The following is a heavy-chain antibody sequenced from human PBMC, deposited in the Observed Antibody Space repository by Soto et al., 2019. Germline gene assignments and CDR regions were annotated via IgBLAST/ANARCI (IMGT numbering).Heavy chain of an antibody. J-gene: IGHJ5*02. CDR2: INAGNGDT. Sequence: ASVKVSCKASGYTFTNYGIHWVRQAPGQRLEWMGWINAGNGDTKYSENFQGRVTISLETSKSQFSLRLSSVTASDTAVYYCARLGEYYQSLDPWGQGTLITVSS. CDR1: GYTFTNYG. CDR3: ARLGEYYQSLDP. V-gene: IGHV1-3*01. D-gene: IGHD2-2*01.